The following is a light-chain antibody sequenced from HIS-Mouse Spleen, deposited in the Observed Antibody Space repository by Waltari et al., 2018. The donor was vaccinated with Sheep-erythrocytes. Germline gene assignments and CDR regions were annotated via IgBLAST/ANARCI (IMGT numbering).Light chain of an antibody. CDR1: SSDGGGYHY. CDR2: DVS. V-gene: IGLV2-11*01. CDR3: CSYAGSYNHV. J-gene: IGLJ1*01. Sequence: QSALTQPRSVSGSPGQSVTIPCTGTSSDGGGYHYVSWYHQHPGKAPKLMIYDVSKRPSGVPDRFSGSKSGNTASLTISGLQAEDEADYYCCSYAGSYNHVFATGTKVTVL.